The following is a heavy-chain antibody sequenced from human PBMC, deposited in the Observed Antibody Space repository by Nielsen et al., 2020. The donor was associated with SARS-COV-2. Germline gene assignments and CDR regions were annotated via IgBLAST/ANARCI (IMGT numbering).Heavy chain of an antibody. CDR1: GYTFSNYG. CDR3: ARDLGDGYNNYFDY. V-gene: IGHV1-18*01. J-gene: IGHJ4*02. D-gene: IGHD5-24*01. Sequence: ASVKVSCKASGYTFSNYGLSWVRQAPGQRLEWMGWISGYNGHTNYAQKFQGRATMTTDTPTRTAYMDLRSLRSDDTAVYYCARDLGDGYNNYFDYWGQGTLVTVSS. CDR2: ISGYNGHT.